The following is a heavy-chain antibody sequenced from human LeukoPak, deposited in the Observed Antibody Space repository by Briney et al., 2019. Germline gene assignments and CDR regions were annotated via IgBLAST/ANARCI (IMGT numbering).Heavy chain of an antibody. CDR2: IRHDETNE. J-gene: IGHJ4*02. D-gene: IGHD6-6*01. CDR1: GFSFSSYA. V-gene: IGHV3-33*06. Sequence: QPGWSLRLSCAVSGFSFSSYAMHWVRQAPGKGLEWVAVIRHDETNEYYADSVQGRFTISRDTSKNTLYLQMNSLSAEDTAVYYCAKEYTPSSPLGELDSWGQGTLVTVSS. CDR3: AKEYTPSSPLGELDS.